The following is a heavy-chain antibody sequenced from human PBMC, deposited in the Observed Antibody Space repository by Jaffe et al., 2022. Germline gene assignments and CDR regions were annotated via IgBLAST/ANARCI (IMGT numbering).Heavy chain of an antibody. V-gene: IGHV3-23*01. CDR3: AATDIVVVVAATEAFDI. J-gene: IGHJ3*02. CDR1: GFTFSSYA. D-gene: IGHD2-15*01. CDR2: ISGSGGST. Sequence: EVQLLESGGGLVQPGGSLRLSCAASGFTFSSYAMSWVRQAPGKGLEWVSAISGSGGSTYYADSVKGRFTISRDNSKNTLYLQMNSLRAEDTAVYYCAATDIVVVVAATEAFDIWGQGTMVTVSS.